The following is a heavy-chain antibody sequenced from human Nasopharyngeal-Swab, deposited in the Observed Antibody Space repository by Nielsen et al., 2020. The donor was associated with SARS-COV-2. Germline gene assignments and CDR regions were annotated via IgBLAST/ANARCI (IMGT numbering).Heavy chain of an antibody. D-gene: IGHD2-2*01. CDR2: IYPGDSDT. V-gene: IGHV5-51*01. Sequence: KVSCKGSGYSFTSYWIGWVRQMPGKGLEWMGFIYPGDSDTRYSPSFQGQVTISADKSISTAYLQWSSLKASDTAMYYCARLGGIVVVPAAGGIDYWGQGALVTVSS. CDR3: ARLGGIVVVPAAGGIDY. J-gene: IGHJ4*02. CDR1: GYSFTSYW.